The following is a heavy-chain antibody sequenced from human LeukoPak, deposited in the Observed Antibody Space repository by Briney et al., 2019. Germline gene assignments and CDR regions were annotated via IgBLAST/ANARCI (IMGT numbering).Heavy chain of an antibody. J-gene: IGHJ4*02. V-gene: IGHV1-2*02. CDR1: GYTFTGYY. Sequence: ASVKVSCKASGYTFTGYYMHWVRQAPGQGLEWMGWINPNSGGTNYAQKFQGRVTMTRDTSISTAYMELSSLRSEDTAVYYCARRGSGSYVLDYWGQGTLVTVSS. CDR3: ARRGSGSYVLDY. D-gene: IGHD3-10*01. CDR2: INPNSGGT.